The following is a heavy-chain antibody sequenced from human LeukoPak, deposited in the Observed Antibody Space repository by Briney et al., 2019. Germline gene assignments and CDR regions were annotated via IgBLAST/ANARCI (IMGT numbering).Heavy chain of an antibody. D-gene: IGHD1-26*01. J-gene: IGHJ4*02. Sequence: SETLSLTCTVSGGSISGSYWTWIRQPAGKGLEWIERIYSNEITNYNPSLKSRVTMSVDTSKNQFSLKLTSVTAADTAVYYCARGSGAATNEALDYWGQGTLVTVSS. CDR2: IYSNEIT. CDR3: ARGSGAATNEALDY. CDR1: GGSISGSY. V-gene: IGHV4-4*07.